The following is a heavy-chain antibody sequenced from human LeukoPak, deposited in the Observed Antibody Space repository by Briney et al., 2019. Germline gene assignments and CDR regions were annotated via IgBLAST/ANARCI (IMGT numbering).Heavy chain of an antibody. Sequence: ASVKVSCKASGYTFTSYDINWVRQATGQGLEWMGWMNPNSGNTGYAQKFQGRVTITRDTSISTAYMELSSLRSEDTAVYYCARGLGASWPFDYWGQGTLVTVSS. D-gene: IGHD6-13*01. V-gene: IGHV1-8*03. J-gene: IGHJ4*02. CDR1: GYTFTSYD. CDR2: MNPNSGNT. CDR3: ARGLGASWPFDY.